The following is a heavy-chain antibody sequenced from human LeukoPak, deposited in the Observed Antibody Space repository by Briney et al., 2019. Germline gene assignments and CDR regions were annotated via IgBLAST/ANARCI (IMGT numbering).Heavy chain of an antibody. V-gene: IGHV1-2*02. Sequence: ASVKVSCKASGYTFTGYYMHWVRQAPGQGLEWMGWINPNSGGTNYAQKFQGRVTMTEDTSTDTAYMELSSLRSEDTAVYYCATEIEGPKENWFDPWGQGTLVTVSS. CDR2: INPNSGGT. CDR1: GYTFTGYY. J-gene: IGHJ5*02. CDR3: ATEIEGPKENWFDP.